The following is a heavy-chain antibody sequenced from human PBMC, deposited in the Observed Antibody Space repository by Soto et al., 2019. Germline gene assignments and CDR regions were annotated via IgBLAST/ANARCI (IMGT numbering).Heavy chain of an antibody. CDR2: ISSSSSYI. Sequence: GSLRLSCAASGFTFSSYSMNWVRQAPGKGLGWVSSISSSSSYIYYADSVKGRFTISRDNAKNSLYLQMNSLRAEDRAVYYCAREYDFWSGYYNKARGGFDYWGQGTLVTVSS. J-gene: IGHJ4*02. V-gene: IGHV3-21*01. CDR1: GFTFSSYS. D-gene: IGHD3-3*01. CDR3: AREYDFWSGYYNKARGGFDY.